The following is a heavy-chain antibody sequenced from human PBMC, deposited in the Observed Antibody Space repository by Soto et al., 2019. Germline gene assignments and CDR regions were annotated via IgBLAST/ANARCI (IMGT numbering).Heavy chain of an antibody. J-gene: IGHJ4*02. V-gene: IGHV1-46*03. Sequence: DSVKVSCEAAGCTFTSYYMHWVRQAPGQGLEWMGIINPSGGSTSYAQKFQGRVTMTRDTSTSTVYMELSSLRSEDTAVYYCARNSPVAGTEFDYWGQGTLVTVSS. CDR1: GCTFTSYY. CDR2: INPSGGST. D-gene: IGHD6-19*01. CDR3: ARNSPVAGTEFDY.